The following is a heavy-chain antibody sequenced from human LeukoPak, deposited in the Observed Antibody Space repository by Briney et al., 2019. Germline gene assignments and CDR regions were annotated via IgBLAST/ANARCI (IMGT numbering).Heavy chain of an antibody. V-gene: IGHV4-39*01. Sequence: SETLSLTCTVSGGSISSSSYYWGWIRQPPGKGLEWIASINYSGNTYHNPSLKSRVTISVDTSKNQFSLKVSSVTAADTAVYYCARWFGYDWGGWFDPWGQGTLVTVSS. CDR1: GGSISSSSYY. CDR2: INYSGNT. J-gene: IGHJ5*02. D-gene: IGHD5-12*01. CDR3: ARWFGYDWGGWFDP.